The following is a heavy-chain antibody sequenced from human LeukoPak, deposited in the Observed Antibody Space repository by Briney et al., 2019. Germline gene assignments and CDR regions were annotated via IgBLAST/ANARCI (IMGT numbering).Heavy chain of an antibody. V-gene: IGHV4-4*02. CDR1: GDSISSINW. Sequence: SETLSLTCDVSGDSISSINWWSWVRQPPGKGLEWIGEIYRSGSTNYNPSLKSRVTISLDKSKNRLSLTVSSVTAADTAVYYCAREGGPYRPLDYSGQGTLVTVSS. J-gene: IGHJ4*02. CDR2: IYRSGST. CDR3: AREGGPYRPLDY.